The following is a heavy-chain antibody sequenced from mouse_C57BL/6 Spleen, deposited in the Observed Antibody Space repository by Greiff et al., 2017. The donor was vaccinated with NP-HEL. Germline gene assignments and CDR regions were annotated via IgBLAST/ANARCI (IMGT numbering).Heavy chain of an antibody. V-gene: IGHV5-4*01. CDR1: GFTFSSYA. Sequence: EVQLVESGGGLVKPGGSLKLSCAASGFTFSSYAMSWVRQTPEKRLEWVATISDGGSYTYYPDNVKGRFTISRDNAKNNLYLQMSHLKSEDTAMYYCARARLSRDAMDYWGQGTSVTVSS. J-gene: IGHJ4*01. CDR3: ARARLSRDAMDY. CDR2: ISDGGSYT.